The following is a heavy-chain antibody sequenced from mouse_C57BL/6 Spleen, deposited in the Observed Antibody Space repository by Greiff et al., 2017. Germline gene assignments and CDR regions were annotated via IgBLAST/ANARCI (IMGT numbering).Heavy chain of an antibody. J-gene: IGHJ2*01. CDR2: ISDGGSYT. V-gene: IGHV5-4*01. CDR1: GFTFSSYA. D-gene: IGHD3-3*01. Sequence: EVKLVESGGGLVKPGGSLKLSCAASGFTFSSYAMSWVRQTPEKRLEWVATISDGGSYTYYPDNVKGRFTISRDNAKNNLYLQMSHLKSEDTAMYYCARERAFYFDYWGQGTTLTVSS. CDR3: ARERAFYFDY.